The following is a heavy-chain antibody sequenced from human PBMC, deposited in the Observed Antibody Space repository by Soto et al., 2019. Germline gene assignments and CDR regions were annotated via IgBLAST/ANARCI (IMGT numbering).Heavy chain of an antibody. CDR3: VRDSRSGWSFDN. CDR1: GYTFTSYD. CDR2: MNPNSGNT. Sequence: ASVKVSCKASGYTFTSYDINWVRQATGQGLEWMGWMNPNSGNTGYAQKFQGRVTMTRNTSISTAYMELSSLRSEDTAVYYCVRDSRSGWSFDNWGQGTLVTVSS. V-gene: IGHV1-8*01. J-gene: IGHJ4*02. D-gene: IGHD6-19*01.